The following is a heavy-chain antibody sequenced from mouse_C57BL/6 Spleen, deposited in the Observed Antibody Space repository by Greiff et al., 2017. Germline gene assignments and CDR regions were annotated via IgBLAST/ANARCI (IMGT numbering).Heavy chain of an antibody. V-gene: IGHV3-6*01. J-gene: IGHJ4*01. CDR2: ISYAGSN. D-gene: IGHD1-1*01. CDR1: GYSITSGYY. CDR3: AGSGSRDARDD. Sequence: EVKLMESGPGLVKPSQSLSLTCSVTGYSITSGYYWNWIRQFPGNKLEWMGYISYAGSNNYNPSLKNRISITRDTSKHQFFLKLNSVTTEDTATYYCAGSGSRDARDDWGQGTSVTVSS.